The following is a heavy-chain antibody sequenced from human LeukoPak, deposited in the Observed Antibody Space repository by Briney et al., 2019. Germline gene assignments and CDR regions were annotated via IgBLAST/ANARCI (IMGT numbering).Heavy chain of an antibody. V-gene: IGHV1-2*02. D-gene: IGHD1-26*01. Sequence: ASVKVSCKASGYTFTGYYMHWVRQAPGQGLEWMGWINPNSGGTNYAQKFQGRVTMTRDTSISTAYMELSRLRSDDTAVYYCARGGGSYYGERDAFDIWGQGTMVTVSS. CDR2: INPNSGGT. J-gene: IGHJ3*02. CDR3: ARGGGSYYGERDAFDI. CDR1: GYTFTGYY.